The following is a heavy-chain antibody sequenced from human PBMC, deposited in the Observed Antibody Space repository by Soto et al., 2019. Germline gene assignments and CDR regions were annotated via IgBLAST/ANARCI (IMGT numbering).Heavy chain of an antibody. J-gene: IGHJ4*02. V-gene: IGHV3-30-3*01. D-gene: IGHD6-19*01. CDR1: GFTFSSYA. Sequence: QVQLVESGGGVVQPGRSLRLSCAASGFTFSSYAMHWVRQAPGKGLEWVAVISYDGSNKYYADSVKGRFTISRDNSKNTLYLQMNSLRAEDTAVYYCARSSGWHFDYWGQGTLVTVSS. CDR3: ARSSGWHFDY. CDR2: ISYDGSNK.